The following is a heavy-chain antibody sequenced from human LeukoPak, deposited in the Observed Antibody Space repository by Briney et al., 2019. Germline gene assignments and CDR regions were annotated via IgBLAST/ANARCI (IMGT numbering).Heavy chain of an antibody. V-gene: IGHV5-51*01. J-gene: IGHJ3*02. Sequence: GESLKISCKGSGYSFTSYWIGWVRQMPGKGLEWMGIIYPGDSDTRYSPSFQGQVTISADKSISTAYLQWSSLKASDTAMYYCARLVGDYYDGSGYSRPDAFDIWGQGTMVTVSS. CDR2: IYPGDSDT. CDR1: GYSFTSYW. D-gene: IGHD3-22*01. CDR3: ARLVGDYYDGSGYSRPDAFDI.